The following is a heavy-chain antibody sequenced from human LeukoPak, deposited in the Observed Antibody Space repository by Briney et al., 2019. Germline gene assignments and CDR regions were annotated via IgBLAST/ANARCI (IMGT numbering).Heavy chain of an antibody. V-gene: IGHV3-15*01. CDR1: GFTFSNAW. J-gene: IGHJ4*02. Sequence: GGSLRLSCAASGFTFSNAWMNWVRQAPGKGLEWVGRVKSKTDGGTTDYTAPVKGRFTISRDDSKNTLYLQMNSLKTEDTAVYYCTTAGRRGYSGYDPRAAFDYWGQGTLVTVSS. CDR3: TTAGRRGYSGYDPRAAFDY. CDR2: VKSKTDGGTT. D-gene: IGHD5-12*01.